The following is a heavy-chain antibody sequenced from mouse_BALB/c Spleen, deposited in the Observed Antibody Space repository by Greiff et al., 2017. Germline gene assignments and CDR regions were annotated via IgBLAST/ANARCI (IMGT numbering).Heavy chain of an antibody. Sequence: EVQGVESGGGLVKPGGSLKLSCAASGFTFSSYAMSWVRQTPEKRLEWVASISSGGSTYYPDSVKGRFTISRDNARNILHLQMSSLRSEDTAMYYCARIYYGNFYAMDYWGQGTSVTVSS. CDR1: GFTFSSYA. J-gene: IGHJ4*01. V-gene: IGHV5-6-5*01. CDR2: ISSGGST. D-gene: IGHD2-1*01. CDR3: ARIYYGNFYAMDY.